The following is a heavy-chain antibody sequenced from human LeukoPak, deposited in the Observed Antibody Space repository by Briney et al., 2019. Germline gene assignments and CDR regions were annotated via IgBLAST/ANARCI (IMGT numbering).Heavy chain of an antibody. CDR2: INPSGGST. CDR1: GYTFTSYC. Sequence: ASVKVSCKASGYTFTSYCMHWVRQAPGQGLEWMGIINPSGGSTSYAQKFQGRVTMTRDTSTSTVYMEPSSLRSEDTAVYYCATYDYVRDYFDYWGQGTLVTVSS. CDR3: ATYDYVRDYFDY. J-gene: IGHJ4*02. D-gene: IGHD3-16*01. V-gene: IGHV1-46*01.